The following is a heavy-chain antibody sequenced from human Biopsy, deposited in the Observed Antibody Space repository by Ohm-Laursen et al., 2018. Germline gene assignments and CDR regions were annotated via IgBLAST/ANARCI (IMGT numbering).Heavy chain of an antibody. CDR1: GGAISTDGHY. D-gene: IGHD1-1*01. Sequence: SQTLSLTCTVSGGAISTDGHYWSWIRQHPGKGLEWIAYIYHSGITFSNPSLGSRITISVNTSANRFSLSLASVTAADTAVYYCARVEGEQLINSGMDVWGQGTTVTVSS. J-gene: IGHJ6*02. CDR2: IYHSGIT. V-gene: IGHV4-31*03. CDR3: ARVEGEQLINSGMDV.